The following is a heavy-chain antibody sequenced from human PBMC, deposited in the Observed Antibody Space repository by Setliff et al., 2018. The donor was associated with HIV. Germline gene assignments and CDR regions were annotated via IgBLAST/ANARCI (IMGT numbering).Heavy chain of an antibody. CDR3: ARWCAAAGCYPAIYHFDS. J-gene: IGHJ4*02. D-gene: IGHD2-2*01. CDR1: GYTFSEYA. CDR2: IDTDNGYR. Sequence: GASVKFSCKASGYTFSEYAIHWVRQAPGQRLEWMGRIDTDNGYRRYSPKLQGRVTITKDTSANTAYMELRGLRSEDTAVYYCARWCAAAGCYPAIYHFDSWGQGTLVTVSS. V-gene: IGHV1-3*04.